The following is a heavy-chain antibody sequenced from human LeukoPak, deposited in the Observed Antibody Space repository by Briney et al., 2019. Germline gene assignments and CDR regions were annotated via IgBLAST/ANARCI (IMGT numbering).Heavy chain of an antibody. V-gene: IGHV3-23*01. CDR1: GFTVSSNY. D-gene: IGHD2-15*01. Sequence: GGSLRLSCAASGFTVSSNYMSWVRQAPGKGLEWVSAISGSGGTTYYADSVKGRFTVSRDHSKNTLYLQMNGLRGDDTAVYYCARDRARYCSGGTCPRAFDIWDQGTMVTVSS. CDR2: ISGSGGTT. J-gene: IGHJ3*02. CDR3: ARDRARYCSGGTCPRAFDI.